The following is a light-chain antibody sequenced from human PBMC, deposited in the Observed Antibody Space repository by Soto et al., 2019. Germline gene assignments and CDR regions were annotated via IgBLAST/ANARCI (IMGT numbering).Light chain of an antibody. CDR3: QQFGLSPT. V-gene: IGKV3-20*01. J-gene: IGKJ4*01. CDR1: QTISSTF. Sequence: EIVLTQSPGTLYLSPGERATLSCRASQTISSTFLAWYRQRPGQAPRLLLYGASSRATGIPDRFSGSGSVTDFTLTISRLEPEDFAVYYCQQFGLSPTFGGGTKVEIK. CDR2: GAS.